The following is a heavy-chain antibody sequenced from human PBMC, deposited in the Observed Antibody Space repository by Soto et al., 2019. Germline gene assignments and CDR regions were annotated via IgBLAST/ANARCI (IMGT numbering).Heavy chain of an antibody. CDR2: ISSSSSYI. CDR3: ARDQPGYSYGYGLGY. CDR1: GFTFSSYS. Sequence: EVQLVESGGGLVKPGGSLRLSCAASGFTFSSYSMNWVRQAPGKWLEWVSSISSSSSYIYYADSVKGRFNISRDNARNSLYLQTNSLRAEDTAVYYCARDQPGYSYGYGLGYWGQGTLVTVSS. J-gene: IGHJ4*02. D-gene: IGHD5-18*01. V-gene: IGHV3-21*01.